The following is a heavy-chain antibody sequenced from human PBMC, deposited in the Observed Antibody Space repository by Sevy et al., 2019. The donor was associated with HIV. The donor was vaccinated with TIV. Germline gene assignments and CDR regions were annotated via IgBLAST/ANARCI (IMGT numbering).Heavy chain of an antibody. V-gene: IGHV1-24*01. CDR2: FDPEDGER. Sequence: ASVKVSCKVSGYTLTKLSMHWVRQAPGKRLEWMGSFDPEDGERMYAQKFQGRVTLTEDTSADTAYMELSSLRSEDTAVYYCAATKDYRAKSRSPFGYWGQGTLVTVSS. J-gene: IGHJ4*02. CDR3: AATKDYRAKSRSPFGY. D-gene: IGHD3-16*01. CDR1: GYTLTKLS.